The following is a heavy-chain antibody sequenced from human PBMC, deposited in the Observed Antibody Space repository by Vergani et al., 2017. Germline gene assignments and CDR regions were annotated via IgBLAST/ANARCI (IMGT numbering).Heavy chain of an antibody. D-gene: IGHD2-2*02. CDR2: IKSKTDGGTT. CDR1: GFTFSNAW. Sequence: EVQLLESGGGLVQPGGSLRLSCAASGFTFSNAWMSWVRQAPGKGLEWVGRIKSKTDGGTTDYAAPVKGRFTISRDDSKNTLYLQMNSLKTEDTAVYYCTTELYCSSTICYNDALDIWGQGTMVTVSS. CDR3: TTELYCSSTICYNDALDI. V-gene: IGHV3-15*01. J-gene: IGHJ3*02.